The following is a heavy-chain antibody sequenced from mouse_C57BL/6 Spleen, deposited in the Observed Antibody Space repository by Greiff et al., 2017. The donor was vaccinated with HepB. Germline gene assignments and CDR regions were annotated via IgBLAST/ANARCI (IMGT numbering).Heavy chain of an antibody. CDR2: INPNNGGT. V-gene: IGHV1-18*01. CDR3: ARRSTGTWWYFDV. CDR1: GYTFTDYN. J-gene: IGHJ1*03. Sequence: EVQRVESGPELVKPGASVKIPCKASGYTFTDYNMDWVKQSHGKSLEWIGDINPNNGGTIYNQKFKGKATLTVDKSSSTAYMELRSLTSEDTAVYYCARRSTGTWWYFDVWGTGTTVTVSS. D-gene: IGHD4-1*01.